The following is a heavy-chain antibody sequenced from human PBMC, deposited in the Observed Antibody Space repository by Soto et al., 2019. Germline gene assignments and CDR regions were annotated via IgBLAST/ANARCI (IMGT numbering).Heavy chain of an antibody. Sequence: ASVKVSCKASGGTSSSYAISWVRQAPVQGLEWMGGIIPIFGTANYAQKFQGRVTITADKSTSTAYMELSSLRSEDTAVYYCATDHRHYYDSSGYYRTFDYWGQGTLVTVSS. J-gene: IGHJ4*02. V-gene: IGHV1-69*06. CDR3: ATDHRHYYDSSGYYRTFDY. CDR2: IIPIFGTA. CDR1: GGTSSSYA. D-gene: IGHD3-22*01.